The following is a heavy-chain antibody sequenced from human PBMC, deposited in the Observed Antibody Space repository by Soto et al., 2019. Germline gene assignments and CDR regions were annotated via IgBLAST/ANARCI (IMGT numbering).Heavy chain of an antibody. CDR3: ALRKTRSYFDY. V-gene: IGHV3-23*01. Sequence: SLRLSCAASGFTFSSYAMSWVRQAPGKGLEWVSGIGASGAGTYYADSVKGRFIISRDNSKNTLHLQMNSLRAEDTAVYYCALRKTRSYFDYWGQGTLVTVSS. J-gene: IGHJ4*02. CDR2: IGASGAGT. CDR1: GFTFSSYA. D-gene: IGHD4-17*01.